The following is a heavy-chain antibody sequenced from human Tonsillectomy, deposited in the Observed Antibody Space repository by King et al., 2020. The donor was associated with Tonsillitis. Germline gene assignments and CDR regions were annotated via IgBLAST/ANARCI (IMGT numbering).Heavy chain of an antibody. J-gene: IGHJ3*02. Sequence: VQLVESGGGVVQPGGSLRLSCAASGFTFSYYGMYWVRQAPGKGLEWLAFIRYNGNKKYYAESVKGRFTVSRDNSKNTLSLEMNSLRADDTAVYYCAKDIGVRVPAEMYDGFDMWGQGTKVTVTS. CDR3: AKDIGVRVPAEMYDGFDM. CDR1: GFTFSYYG. D-gene: IGHD2-2*01. V-gene: IGHV3-30*02. CDR2: IRYNGNKK.